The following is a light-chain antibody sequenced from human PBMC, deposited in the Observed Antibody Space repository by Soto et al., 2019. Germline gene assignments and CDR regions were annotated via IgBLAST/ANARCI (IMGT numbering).Light chain of an antibody. V-gene: IGLV2-14*01. J-gene: IGLJ1*01. CDR1: SSDVGGYNF. CDR3: SSYTSISTYV. CDR2: DVT. Sequence: QSVLTQPACVSGSPGQSITISCTGTSSDVGGYNFVSWYQQHPDKAPKLMIYDVTNRPSGVSNRFSGSKSGNTASLTISGLQAEDEADYYCSSYTSISTYVFGTGTKLTVL.